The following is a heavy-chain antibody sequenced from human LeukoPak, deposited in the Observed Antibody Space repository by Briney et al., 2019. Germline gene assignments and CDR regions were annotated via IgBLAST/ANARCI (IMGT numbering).Heavy chain of an antibody. CDR3: AKDRRGYCRGECDY. CDR1: GFTFDDFA. J-gene: IGHJ4*02. Sequence: PGGSLRLSCAASGFTFDDFAMHWVRQAPGKGLEWVSSISWNSGSISYADSVKGRFTISRDSAKNSLYLQMNSLRAEDTALYYCAKDRRGYCRGECDYWGQGTLVTVSS. D-gene: IGHD2-15*01. V-gene: IGHV3-9*01. CDR2: ISWNSGSI.